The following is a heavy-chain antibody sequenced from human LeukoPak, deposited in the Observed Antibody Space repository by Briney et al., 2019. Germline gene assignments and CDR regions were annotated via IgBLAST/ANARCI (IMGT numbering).Heavy chain of an antibody. CDR3: ARRNYLDY. Sequence: ASVKVSCKASGYIFTSYYMYWVRQAPGQGLEWMGVINPSGGSTNYAQKFQGRVTMTRGTSTSTVYMELSSLRSEDTAVYYCARRNYLDYWGQGTLVTVSS. CDR2: INPSGGST. CDR1: GYIFTSYY. J-gene: IGHJ4*02. V-gene: IGHV1-46*01.